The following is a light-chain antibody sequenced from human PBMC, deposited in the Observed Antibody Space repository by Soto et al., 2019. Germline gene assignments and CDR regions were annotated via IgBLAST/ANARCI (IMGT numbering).Light chain of an antibody. Sequence: QSVLTQPPSVSEAPRQRVTISCSGSSSNIGENYVNWYQQVPGKAPKLVLYHDDLLPSGVSDRFSGSKSGTSASLAISGLQSEDEADYYCEAWDDTLNGHVLGGGTKVTVL. CDR2: HDD. J-gene: IGLJ3*02. CDR3: EAWDDTLNGHV. V-gene: IGLV1-36*01. CDR1: SSNIGENY.